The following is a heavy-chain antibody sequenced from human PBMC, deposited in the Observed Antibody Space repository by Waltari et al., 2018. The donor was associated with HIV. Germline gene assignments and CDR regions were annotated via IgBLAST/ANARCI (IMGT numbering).Heavy chain of an antibody. CDR1: GYTFTTFY. V-gene: IGHV1-2*02. Sequence: QVRLMQSGAEVKKSGASLNVSCKASGYTFTTFYIHWMRRAPGQGLEWMGWINPNSGGQNFAQKFQGRVTMTRDKSINTINLELRRLTFADTAVYFCASEASGDAGGMFNGFDIWGQGTMVTVSS. J-gene: IGHJ3*02. D-gene: IGHD3-10*01. CDR2: INPNSGGQ. CDR3: ASEASGDAGGMFNGFDI.